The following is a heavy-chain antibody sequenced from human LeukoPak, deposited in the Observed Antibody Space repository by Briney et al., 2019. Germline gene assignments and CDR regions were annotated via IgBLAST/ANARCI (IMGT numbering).Heavy chain of an antibody. J-gene: IGHJ4*02. D-gene: IGHD6-13*01. Sequence: RTSETLSLTCTVSGGSISSSSYYWGWIRQPPGKGLEWIGYIYYSGSTYYNPSLKSRVTISVDTSKNQFSLKLSSVTAADTAVYYCARVAAAAGPPTYFDYWGQGTLVTVSS. CDR2: IYYSGST. V-gene: IGHV4-30-4*08. CDR3: ARVAAAAGPPTYFDY. CDR1: GGSISSSSYY.